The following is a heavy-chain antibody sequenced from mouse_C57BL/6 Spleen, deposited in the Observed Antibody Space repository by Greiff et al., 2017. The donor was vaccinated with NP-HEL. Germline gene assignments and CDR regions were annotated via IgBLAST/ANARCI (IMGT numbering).Heavy chain of an antibody. V-gene: IGHV1-15*01. CDR1: GYTFTDYE. D-gene: IGHD2-4*01. Sequence: QVQLQQSGAELVRPGASVTLSCKASGYTFTDYEMHWVKQTPVHGLEWIGAIDPETGGTAYNQKFKGKAILTADKSSSTAYMELRSLTSEDSAVYYCAGYDYAWFAYWGQGTLVTVSA. CDR3: AGYDYAWFAY. CDR2: IDPETGGT. J-gene: IGHJ3*01.